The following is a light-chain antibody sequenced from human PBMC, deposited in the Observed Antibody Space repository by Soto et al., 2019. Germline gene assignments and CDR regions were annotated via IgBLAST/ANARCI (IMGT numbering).Light chain of an antibody. V-gene: IGLV3-21*02. CDR1: NIGSKI. CDR3: QVWAGSSDRV. CDR2: DDD. J-gene: IGLJ3*02. Sequence: SYVLTQPPWVSVAPGQTARITCGANNIGSKIVHWFQQKPGQAPVLVVYDDDRRPSGIPERFSASNSGNTATLTISRVEGGDGADYYCQVWAGSSDRVFGGGTKLTVL.